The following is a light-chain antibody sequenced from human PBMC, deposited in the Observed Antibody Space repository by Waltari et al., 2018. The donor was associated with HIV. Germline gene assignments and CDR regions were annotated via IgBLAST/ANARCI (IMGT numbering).Light chain of an antibody. V-gene: IGKV1-9*01. Sequence: DIQLTQSPSFLSASIGDRGTLPCRAREDINECLPWYQQKPGVAPKLLIDAASTLEDEVPTRSSGSGSGTDFTLTISSLQPEDFATYFCQHLNTYPPYTFGPGTKLEI. CDR2: AAS. CDR3: QHLNTYPPYT. CDR1: EDINEC. J-gene: IGKJ2*01.